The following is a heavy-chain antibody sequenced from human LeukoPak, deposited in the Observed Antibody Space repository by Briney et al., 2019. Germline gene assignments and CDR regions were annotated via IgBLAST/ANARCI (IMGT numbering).Heavy chain of an antibody. J-gene: IGHJ4*02. CDR1: GFTFSSYA. CDR3: AKAVWDYDYVWGSYLFDY. Sequence: GGSLRLSCAASGFTFSSYAMSWVRQAPGKGLEWVSAISGSGGSTYYADSVKGRFTISRDNSKNTLYLQMNSLRAEDTAVYYCAKAVWDYDYVWGSYLFDYWGQGTLVTVSS. V-gene: IGHV3-23*01. D-gene: IGHD3-16*02. CDR2: ISGSGGST.